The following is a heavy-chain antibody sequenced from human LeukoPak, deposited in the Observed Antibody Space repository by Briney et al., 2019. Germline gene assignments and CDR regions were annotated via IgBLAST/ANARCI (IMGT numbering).Heavy chain of an antibody. Sequence: ASVKVSCKGSGYTFTSYYMHWVRQAPGQGLEWMGIINPSGGSTSYAQKFQGRVTMTRDTSTSTVYMELSSLRSEDTAVYYCARDPSGVGATYSGAAYFDYWGQGTLVTVSS. CDR2: INPSGGST. V-gene: IGHV1-46*01. D-gene: IGHD1-26*01. CDR3: ARDPSGVGATYSGAAYFDY. CDR1: GYTFTSYY. J-gene: IGHJ4*02.